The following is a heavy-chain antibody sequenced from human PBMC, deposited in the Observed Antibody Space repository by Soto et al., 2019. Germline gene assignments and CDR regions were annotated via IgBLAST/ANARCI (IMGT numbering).Heavy chain of an antibody. D-gene: IGHD3-10*01. CDR3: AKEYYYGSGSAFDI. J-gene: IGHJ3*02. Sequence: LRLSCAASGFTFSSYGMHWVRQAPGKGLEWVAVISYDGSNKYYADSVKGRFTISRDNSKNTLYLQMNSLRAEDTAVYYCAKEYYYGSGSAFDIWGQGTMVTVSS. CDR1: GFTFSSYG. V-gene: IGHV3-30*18. CDR2: ISYDGSNK.